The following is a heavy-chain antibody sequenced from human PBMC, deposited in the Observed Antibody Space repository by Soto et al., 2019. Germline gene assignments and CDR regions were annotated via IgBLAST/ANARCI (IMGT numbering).Heavy chain of an antibody. CDR2: IIPNCGTA. CDR1: GGTFSSYA. J-gene: IGHJ3*02. V-gene: IGHV1-69*05. Sequence: SVKVSCKASGGTFSSYAISWVRQAPGQGLEWMGGIIPNCGTANYAQKFQGRVTMTRDASTSTAYMELSRLRSDDTAVYYCARVSGYDYIWGSYRYPTDQDAFDIWGQGTMVTVSS. CDR3: ARVSGYDYIWGSYRYPTDQDAFDI. D-gene: IGHD3-16*02.